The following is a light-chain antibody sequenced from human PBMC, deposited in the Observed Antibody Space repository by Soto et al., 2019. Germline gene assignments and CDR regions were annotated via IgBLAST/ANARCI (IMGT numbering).Light chain of an antibody. CDR2: DVS. CDR3: CSSAGSSLWV. J-gene: IGLJ3*02. Sequence: QSALTQPGSVSGSPGQSVIISCTGTSSDVGGYKYVSWYQQHPGKAPKLVIYDVSERPSGVPDRFSGSKSGNTASLTISGLPAEDEADYRCCSSAGSSLWVFGGGTKLTVL. V-gene: IGLV2-11*01. CDR1: SSDVGGYKY.